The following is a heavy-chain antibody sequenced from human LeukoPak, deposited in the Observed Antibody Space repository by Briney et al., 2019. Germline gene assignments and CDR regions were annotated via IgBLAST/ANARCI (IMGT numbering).Heavy chain of an antibody. Sequence: GGSLRLSCAASGFTVSSNYMSWVRQAPGKGLEWVSSISSSSSYIYYADSVKGRFTISRDNAKNSLYLQMNSLRAEDTAVYYCARDRTPPGYYGSGSYYASNGMDVWGQGTTVTVSS. CDR2: ISSSSSYI. J-gene: IGHJ6*02. CDR1: GFTVSSNY. V-gene: IGHV3-21*01. CDR3: ARDRTPPGYYGSGSYYASNGMDV. D-gene: IGHD3-10*01.